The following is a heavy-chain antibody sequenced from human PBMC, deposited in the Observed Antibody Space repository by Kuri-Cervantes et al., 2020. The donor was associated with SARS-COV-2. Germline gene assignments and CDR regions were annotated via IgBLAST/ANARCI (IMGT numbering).Heavy chain of an antibody. CDR1: GYTFTSYG. D-gene: IGHD4-17*01. Sequence: ASVKVSCKASGYTFTSYGISWVRQAPGQGLEWMGWISAYNGNTNYAQKLQGRVTMTTDTSTSTAYMELRSLRSDDTAVYYCARALGSDVYGAVPNDYWGQGTLVTVSS. CDR3: ARALGSDVYGAVPNDY. CDR2: ISAYNGNT. V-gene: IGHV1-18*01. J-gene: IGHJ4*02.